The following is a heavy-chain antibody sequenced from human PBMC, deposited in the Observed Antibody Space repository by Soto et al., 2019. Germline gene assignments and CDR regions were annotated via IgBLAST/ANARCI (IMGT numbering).Heavy chain of an antibody. CDR1: GGAISSDA. Sequence: ETLSLSSTVSGGAISSDAWSWIQQRSGEALDWTGYLYYGGSTNYNPYLKSRVTISLDTPKTEFSLKLSSVTAAHTAVYYCARDYGDYGMDVWGQATTVTVSS. J-gene: IGHJ6*02. V-gene: IGHV4-59*01. CDR2: LYYGGST. D-gene: IGHD4-17*01. CDR3: ARDYGDYGMDV.